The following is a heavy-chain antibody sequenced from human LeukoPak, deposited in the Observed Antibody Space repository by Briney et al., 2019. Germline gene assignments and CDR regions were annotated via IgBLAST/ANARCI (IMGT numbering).Heavy chain of an antibody. CDR2: INHSGST. D-gene: IGHD5-18*01. J-gene: IGHJ5*02. CDR3: ARRLGYSYGYGWFDP. Sequence: SETLSLTCTVSGGSISSYYWSWIRQPPGKGLEWIGEINHSGSTNYNPSLKSRVTISVDTSKNQFSLKLSSVTAADTAVYYCARRLGYSYGYGWFDPWGQGTLVTVSS. V-gene: IGHV4-34*01. CDR1: GGSISSYY.